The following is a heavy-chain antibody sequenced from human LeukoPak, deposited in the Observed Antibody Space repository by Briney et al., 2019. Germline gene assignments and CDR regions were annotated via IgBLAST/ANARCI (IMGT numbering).Heavy chain of an antibody. Sequence: GESVRLSCAASASSFSNCCKSWDRQAPGKGLEWVATIKQDGTEKYYGDSVKGRFTISRDNAQSSLFLQMNSLIDEDAAVYFCASMWEGGYWGQGTLVTVSS. V-gene: IGHV3-7*01. CDR3: ASMWEGGY. CDR2: IKQDGTEK. D-gene: IGHD1-26*01. CDR1: ASSFSNCC. J-gene: IGHJ4*02.